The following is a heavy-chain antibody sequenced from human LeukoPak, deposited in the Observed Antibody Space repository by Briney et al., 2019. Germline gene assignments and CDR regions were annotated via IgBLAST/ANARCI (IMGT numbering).Heavy chain of an antibody. V-gene: IGHV3-30*18. Sequence: GGSLRLSCAASGFTFSSYGMHWLRQAPGKGLEWVAVISYDGSNKYYADSVKGRFTISGDNSKNTLYLQMNSLRAEDTAVYYCAKDRYGDYGSSFDYWGQGTLVTVSS. J-gene: IGHJ4*02. CDR3: AKDRYGDYGSSFDY. D-gene: IGHD4-17*01. CDR1: GFTFSSYG. CDR2: ISYDGSNK.